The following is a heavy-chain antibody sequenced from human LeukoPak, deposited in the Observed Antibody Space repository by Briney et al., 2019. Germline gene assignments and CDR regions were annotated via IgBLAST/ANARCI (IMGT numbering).Heavy chain of an antibody. CDR2: ISYDGSNK. V-gene: IGHV3-30-3*01. Sequence: GGSLRLSCAASGFTFSTYSMHWVRQAPGKGLEWLSVISYDGSNKYYADSVKGRFTISRDNSKNTLYLQMNSLRAEDTAVYYCARGGAYYYDSSGYLFGYWGQGTLVTVSS. D-gene: IGHD3-22*01. CDR1: GFTFSTYS. J-gene: IGHJ4*02. CDR3: ARGGAYYYDSSGYLFGY.